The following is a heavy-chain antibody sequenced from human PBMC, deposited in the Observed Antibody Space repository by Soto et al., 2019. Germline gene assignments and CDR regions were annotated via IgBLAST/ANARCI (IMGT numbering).Heavy chain of an antibody. CDR3: ARGDCGGDCYSYVQH. D-gene: IGHD2-21*02. CDR1: GGSISSYY. Sequence: SETLSLTCTVSGGSISSYYWSWIRQPPGKGLEWIGYIYYSGSTNYNPSLKSRVTISVDTSKNQFSLKLSSVTAADTAVYYCARGDCGGDCYSYVQHWGPGTLVTVS. J-gene: IGHJ1*01. CDR2: IYYSGST. V-gene: IGHV4-59*01.